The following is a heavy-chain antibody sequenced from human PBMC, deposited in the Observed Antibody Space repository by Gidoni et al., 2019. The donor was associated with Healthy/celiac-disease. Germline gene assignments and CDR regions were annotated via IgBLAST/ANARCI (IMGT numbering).Heavy chain of an antibody. V-gene: IGHV1-3*01. CDR3: ARQSGSSRRVLDY. D-gene: IGHD2-15*01. Sequence: QVQLVQSGAEVKKPGASVKVSCKASGYTFTSYAMHWVRQAPGQRLEWMGWINAGNGNTKYSQKFQGRVTITRDTSESTAYMELSSLRSEDTAVYYCARQSGSSRRVLDYWGKGTLVTVSS. CDR2: INAGNGNT. CDR1: GYTFTSYA. J-gene: IGHJ4*02.